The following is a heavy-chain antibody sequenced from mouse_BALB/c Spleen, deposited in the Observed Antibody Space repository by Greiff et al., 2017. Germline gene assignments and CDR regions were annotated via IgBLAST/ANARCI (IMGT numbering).Heavy chain of an antibody. J-gene: IGHJ4*01. CDR3: ARRFTTVVAGAMDY. Sequence: EVQRVESGGGLVKLGGSLKLSCAASGFTFSSYYMSWVRQTPEKRLELVAAINSNGGSTYYPDTVKGRFTISRDNAKNTLYLQMSSLKSEDTALYYCARRFTTVVAGAMDYWGQGTSVTVSS. CDR1: GFTFSSYY. V-gene: IGHV5-6-2*01. D-gene: IGHD1-1*01. CDR2: INSNGGST.